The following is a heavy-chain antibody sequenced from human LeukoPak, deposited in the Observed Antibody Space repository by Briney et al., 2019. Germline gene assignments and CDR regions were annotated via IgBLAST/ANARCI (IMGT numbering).Heavy chain of an antibody. J-gene: IGHJ4*02. CDR2: ISGSGGST. D-gene: IGHD3-10*01. V-gene: IGHV3-23*01. CDR1: GFTFSSYA. CDR3: AKDQILWFGELAPFDY. Sequence: GGSLRLSCAASGFTFSSYAMSWVRQAPGKGLEWVSAISGSGGSTYYADSVKGRFTISRDNSKNTLYLQMNSLRAEDTAVYYCAKDQILWFGELAPFDYWGQGTLVTVSS.